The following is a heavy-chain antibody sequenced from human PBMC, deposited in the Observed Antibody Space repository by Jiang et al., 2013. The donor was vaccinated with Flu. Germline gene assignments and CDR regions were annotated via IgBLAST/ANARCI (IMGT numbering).Heavy chain of an antibody. V-gene: IGHV2-26*01. D-gene: IGHD5-24*01. CDR1: GISPSNSKMG. CDR2: IYANDVQ. J-gene: IGHJ3*01. Sequence: KPTQTLTLTCTVSGISPSNSKMGVSWIRQPPGKALEWLAHIYANDVQSYIASLKTRLAISRDTSKSQVVLTLTNVDSADTGSYYCARILGGYNSDAFDVWGQGTVVTVSS. CDR3: ARILGGYNSDAFDV.